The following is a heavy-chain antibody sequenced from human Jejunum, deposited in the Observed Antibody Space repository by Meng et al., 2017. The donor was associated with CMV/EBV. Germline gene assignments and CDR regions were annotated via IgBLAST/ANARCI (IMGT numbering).Heavy chain of an antibody. CDR3: AREFRYYDPFDY. CDR1: AFAFRSYW. CDR2: INGDGTDT. J-gene: IGHJ4*02. Sequence: TSAFAFRSYWMHWVRQLPGKGLVWVSRINGDGTDTTYADSVKGRFTISRDNAKNTLYLQMNSLRGEDTAVYYCAREFRYYDPFDYWGQGTLVTVSS. D-gene: IGHD3-22*01. V-gene: IGHV3-74*01.